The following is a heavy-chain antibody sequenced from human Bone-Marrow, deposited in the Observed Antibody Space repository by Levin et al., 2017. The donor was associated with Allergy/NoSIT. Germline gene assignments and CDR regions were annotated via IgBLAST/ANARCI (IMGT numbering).Heavy chain of an antibody. V-gene: IGHV6-1*01. Sequence: HSQTLSLTCVISGDSVSSNGAAWNWIRQSPSGGLEWLGRTYYRSRWFYDYAESLKSRLTVRPDTSKNQFSLQLNSVTPEDTAVYFCVRDGEIGISVFDCWGQGTLVTVSP. D-gene: IGHD2/OR15-2a*01. CDR3: VRDGEIGISVFDC. CDR2: TYYRSRWFY. J-gene: IGHJ4*02. CDR1: GDSVSSNGAA.